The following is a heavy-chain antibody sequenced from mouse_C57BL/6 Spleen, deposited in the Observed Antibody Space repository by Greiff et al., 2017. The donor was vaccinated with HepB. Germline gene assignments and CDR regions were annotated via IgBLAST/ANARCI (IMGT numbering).Heavy chain of an antibody. CDR3: ARHGIYYGDDGTPFAY. D-gene: IGHD2-2*01. CDR1: GFTFSSYT. CDR2: ISGGGGNT. Sequence: EVKLMESGGGLVKPGGSLKLSCAASGFTFSSYTISWVRQTPEKRLEWVATISGGGGNTYYPDSVKGRFTISRDNAKNTLYLQMSSLRSEDTALYYCARHGIYYGDDGTPFAYWGQGTLVTVSA. V-gene: IGHV5-9*01. J-gene: IGHJ3*01.